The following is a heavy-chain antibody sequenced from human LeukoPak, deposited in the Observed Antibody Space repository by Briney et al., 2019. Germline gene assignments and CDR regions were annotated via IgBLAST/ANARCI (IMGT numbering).Heavy chain of an antibody. CDR2: ISGSGGST. J-gene: IGHJ6*04. CDR3: AKDLNYYYYGMGV. CDR1: GFTSSSYA. V-gene: IGHV3-23*01. Sequence: GGSLRLSCVASGFTSSSYAMSWVRQAPGKGLEWVSVISGSGGSTYYADSVKGRFTISRDKSKNTLYLQMNSLRAEDTAVYYCAKDLNYYYYGMGVWGKGTTVTVSS.